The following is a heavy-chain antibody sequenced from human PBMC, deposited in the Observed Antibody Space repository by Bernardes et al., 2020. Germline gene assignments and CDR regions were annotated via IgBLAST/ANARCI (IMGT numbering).Heavy chain of an antibody. Sequence: GGSLRLSCEVSGLTINNYWMSWVRQAPGKGLEWVANINPDGSVRLYLDTVKGRFTISKDNAKNSLHLQMNSLRAEDAAVYYCVGGKNNWGGWGEGALVTVS. CDR3: VGGKNNWGG. D-gene: IGHD7-27*01. J-gene: IGHJ1*01. CDR2: INPDGSVR. CDR1: GLTINNYW. V-gene: IGHV3-7*04.